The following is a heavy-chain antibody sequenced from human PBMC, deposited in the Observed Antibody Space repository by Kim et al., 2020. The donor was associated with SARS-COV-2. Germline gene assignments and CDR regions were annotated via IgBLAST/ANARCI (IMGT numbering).Heavy chain of an antibody. CDR2: STKGGSGK. V-gene: IGHV3-21*01. CDR1: GFIFSNSW. CDR3: VRMGGTYRGDY. J-gene: IGHJ4*02. Sequence: GGSLRLSCSASGFIFSNSWMSWVRQAPGKGLEWVASSTKGGSGKYYADSVKGRFTISRDNAKNLLYLQMSSLRAEDTAVYYCVRMGGTYRGDYWGQGTLVTVSS. D-gene: IGHD3-10*01.